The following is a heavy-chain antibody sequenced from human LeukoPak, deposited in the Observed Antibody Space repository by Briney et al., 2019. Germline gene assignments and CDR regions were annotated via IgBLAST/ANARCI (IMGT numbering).Heavy chain of an antibody. Sequence: SVRVSCKASGGTFSSYAISWVRQAPGQGLEWMGRIIPIFGTANYAQKFQGRVTITTDESTSTAYMELSSLRSEDTAVYYCARPLRSGYYYNAFDIWGQGTMVTVSS. J-gene: IGHJ3*02. D-gene: IGHD3-22*01. CDR3: ARPLRSGYYYNAFDI. V-gene: IGHV1-69*05. CDR2: IIPIFGTA. CDR1: GGTFSSYA.